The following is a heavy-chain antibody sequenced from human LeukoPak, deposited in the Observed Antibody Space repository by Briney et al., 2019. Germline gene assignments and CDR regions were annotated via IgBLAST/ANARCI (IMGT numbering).Heavy chain of an antibody. J-gene: IGHJ4*02. CDR2: LYGAGST. CDR1: GFNVSSNY. CDR3: ARGGTPGFSTGRIDY. Sequence: PGGSLRLSCAPSGFNVSSNYMSWVRQAPGKGLEWVSVLYGAGSTYYADSVKGRFTTSRHDSQNTLFLQMYSLRAEDTAVYYRARGGTPGFSTGRIDYWDQGTLVTVSS. D-gene: IGHD6-19*01. V-gene: IGHV3-53*04.